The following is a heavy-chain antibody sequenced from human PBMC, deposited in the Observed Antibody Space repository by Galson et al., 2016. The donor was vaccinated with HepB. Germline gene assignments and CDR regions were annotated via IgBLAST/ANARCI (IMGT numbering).Heavy chain of an antibody. CDR3: ARRTYYYDIRGYSFDI. CDR2: INHGGST. CDR1: GGPFSGYY. V-gene: IGHV4-34*01. Sequence: SETLSLTCAVNGGPFSGYYWSWIRQPPGKGLDWVGEINHGGSTNYNPSLKSRVTISVDTPKNQFSLKLSSVTAADTAVYYCARRTYYYDIRGYSFDIWGQGTMVTVSS. D-gene: IGHD3-22*01. J-gene: IGHJ3*02.